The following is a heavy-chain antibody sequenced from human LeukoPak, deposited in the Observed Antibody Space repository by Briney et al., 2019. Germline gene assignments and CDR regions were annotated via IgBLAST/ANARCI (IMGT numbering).Heavy chain of an antibody. D-gene: IGHD2-2*02. CDR3: ARGTPSCSSASCYNY. Sequence: ASVKVSCKASGYTFSNFDINWMRQAPGQGLEWMGWMNPNSGNTGYAQKFQGRVTMTRDTSISTAYMELSSLRSEDTAVYYCARGTPSCSSASCYNYWGQGTLVTVSS. V-gene: IGHV1-8*01. CDR2: MNPNSGNT. CDR1: GYTFSNFD. J-gene: IGHJ4*02.